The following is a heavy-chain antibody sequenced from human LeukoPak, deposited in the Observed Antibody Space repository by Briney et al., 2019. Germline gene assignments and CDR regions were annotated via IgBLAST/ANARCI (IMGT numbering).Heavy chain of an antibody. J-gene: IGHJ4*02. CDR3: AKDVFDY. CDR2: ISYDGSNK. V-gene: IGHV3-30*18. CDR1: GFTFSSYG. Sequence: GGSLRLSCAASGFTFSSYGMHWVRQAPGKGLEWVAVISYDGSNKYYADYVKGRFSISRDNSKNTLYLQMNSLRAEDTAVYYCAKDVFDYWGQGTLVTVSS.